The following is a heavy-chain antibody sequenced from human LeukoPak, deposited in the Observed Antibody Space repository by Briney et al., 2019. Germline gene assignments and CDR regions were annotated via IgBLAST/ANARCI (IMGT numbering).Heavy chain of an antibody. CDR2: ISGSGGST. CDR3: AVNSYGYLYYFDY. D-gene: IGHD5-18*01. V-gene: IGHV3-23*01. J-gene: IGHJ4*02. Sequence: PGGSLRLSCAASGFTFSSYAMSWVRQAPGKGLEWVSAISGSGGSTYYADSVKGRFTISRDNSKSTLYLQMNSLRAEDTAVYYCAVNSYGYLYYFDYWGQGTLVTVSS. CDR1: GFTFSSYA.